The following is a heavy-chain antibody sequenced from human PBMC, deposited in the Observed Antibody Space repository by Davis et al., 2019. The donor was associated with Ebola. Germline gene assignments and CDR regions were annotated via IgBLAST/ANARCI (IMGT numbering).Heavy chain of an antibody. Sequence: GRSLRPSCVVSGFTPSSHEMNWVRQAPGKGLEWASYISSSRSTIYYADSVKGRFTISRDNAKNSLYLQMNSLRAEDTAVYYCARDRREWLRCSNYYYYGMDVWGQGTTVTVSS. CDR3: ARDRREWLRCSNYYYYGMDV. D-gene: IGHD5-12*01. J-gene: IGHJ6*02. CDR2: ISSSRSTI. CDR1: GFTPSSHE. V-gene: IGHV3-48*03.